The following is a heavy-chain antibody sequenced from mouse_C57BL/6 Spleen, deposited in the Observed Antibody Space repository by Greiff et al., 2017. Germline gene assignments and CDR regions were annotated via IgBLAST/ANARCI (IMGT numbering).Heavy chain of an antibody. CDR1: GYTFTSYW. D-gene: IGHD1-1*01. V-gene: IGHV1-52*01. CDR2: IDPSDSET. Sequence: QVQLQQPGAELVRPGSSVKLSCKASGYTFTSYWMHWVKQRPIQGLEWIGNIDPSDSETHYNQKFKDKATLTVDKSSSTAYMQLSSLTSEDSAVYYCARVGGPGSSFHWYFDVWGTGTTVTVSS. CDR3: ARVGGPGSSFHWYFDV. J-gene: IGHJ1*03.